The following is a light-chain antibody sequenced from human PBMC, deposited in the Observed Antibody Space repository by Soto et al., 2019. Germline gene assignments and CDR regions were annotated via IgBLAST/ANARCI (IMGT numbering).Light chain of an antibody. V-gene: IGKV3-20*01. Sequence: EIVLTQSPGTLSLSPGERATLSCRASQSVSSSYLAWYQQKPGQAPGLLIYRASSRATGIPDRFSGSGSGTEFTLTISRLAPEDFAMYYCQQYGTSPTFGGGTEVEIK. J-gene: IGKJ4*01. CDR2: RAS. CDR1: QSVSSSY. CDR3: QQYGTSPT.